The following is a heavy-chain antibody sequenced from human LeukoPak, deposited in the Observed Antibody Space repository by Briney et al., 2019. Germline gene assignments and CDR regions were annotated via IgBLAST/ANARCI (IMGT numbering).Heavy chain of an antibody. CDR3: ARGRRVLDDY. J-gene: IGHJ4*02. Sequence: SETLSLTCTVSGGSISSYYWSWIRQPPGKGLEWIGYIYYSGSTNYNPSLKSRVTISVDTSKNQFSLKLSSVTAADTAVYYCARGRRVLDDYWGQGTLVTVSS. CDR1: GGSISSYY. D-gene: IGHD1-1*01. CDR2: IYYSGST. V-gene: IGHV4-59*01.